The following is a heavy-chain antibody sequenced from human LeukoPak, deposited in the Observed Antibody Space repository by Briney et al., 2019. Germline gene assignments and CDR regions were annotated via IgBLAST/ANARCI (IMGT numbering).Heavy chain of an antibody. J-gene: IGHJ4*02. CDR1: GGSISSGGYY. V-gene: IGHV4-31*03. CDR2: IYYSGST. CDR3: ARVGFGTIVQFDY. D-gene: IGHD2-8*01. Sequence: SQTLSLTCTVSGGSISSGGYYWSWIRQHPGKGLEWIGYIYYSGSTYYNPSLKSRVTISVDTSKSQFSLKLSSVTAADTAVYYCARVGFGTIVQFDYWGQGTLVTVSS.